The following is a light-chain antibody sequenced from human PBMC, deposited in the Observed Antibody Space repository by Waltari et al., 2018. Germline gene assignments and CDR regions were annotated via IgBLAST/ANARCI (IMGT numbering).Light chain of an antibody. J-gene: IGKJ1*01. CDR3: QQYYSQWT. CDR2: KAS. V-gene: IGKV1-5*03. Sequence: DIEVTQSPSSLSASVGERVTIPCRASQSTHTWLAWYHQRPGEAPQLLIYKASILQSGVPSRFSGSGSGTEFTLTITSLQPDDFGIYYCQQYYSQWTFGQGTKVDVK. CDR1: QSTHTW.